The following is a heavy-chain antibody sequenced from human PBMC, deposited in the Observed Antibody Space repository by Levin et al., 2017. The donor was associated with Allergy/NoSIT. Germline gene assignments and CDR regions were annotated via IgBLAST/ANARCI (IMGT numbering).Heavy chain of an antibody. CDR3: ARVAHWNYYFDY. D-gene: IGHD1-7*01. Sequence: SETLSLTCTVSGGSISSYYWSWIRQPPGKGLEWIGYIYYSGSTNYNPSLKSRVTISVDTSKNQFSLQLSSVTAEDTAVYYCARVAHWNYYFDYWGQGTLVTVSS. CDR1: GGSISSYY. V-gene: IGHV4-59*01. CDR2: IYYSGST. J-gene: IGHJ4*02.